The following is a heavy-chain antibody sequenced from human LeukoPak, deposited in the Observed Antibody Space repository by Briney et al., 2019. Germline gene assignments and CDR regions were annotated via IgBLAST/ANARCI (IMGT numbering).Heavy chain of an antibody. CDR1: GFTFSSYA. Sequence: PGGSLRLSCAASGFTFSSYAMSWVRQAPGKGLEWVSSISSSSSYIYYADSVKGRFTISRDNAKNSLYLQMNSLRAEDTAVYYCARDGRIYCSGGSCYYYGMDVWGQGTTVTVSS. CDR2: ISSSSSYI. J-gene: IGHJ6*02. CDR3: ARDGRIYCSGGSCYYYGMDV. D-gene: IGHD2-15*01. V-gene: IGHV3-21*01.